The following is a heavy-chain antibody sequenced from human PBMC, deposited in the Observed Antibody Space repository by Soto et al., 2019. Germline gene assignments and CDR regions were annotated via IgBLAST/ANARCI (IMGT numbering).Heavy chain of an antibody. CDR1: GGSINRYY. Sequence: SETLSLTCTVSGGSINRYYWSWIRQPPGKGLEWIGYIYYSGSTNYNPSFKSRVTISVDTSKNQFSLKLSSVTAADTAVYYCARHNYGSGETNWFYPWGQGTLVTVSS. V-gene: IGHV4-59*08. D-gene: IGHD3-10*01. J-gene: IGHJ5*02. CDR2: IYYSGST. CDR3: ARHNYGSGETNWFYP.